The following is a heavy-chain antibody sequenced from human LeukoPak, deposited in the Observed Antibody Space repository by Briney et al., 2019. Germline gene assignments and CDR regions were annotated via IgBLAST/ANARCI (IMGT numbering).Heavy chain of an antibody. Sequence: SVKVSCKASGYTFTSYYIHWVRQAPGQGLEWMGGIITMFGTANYAQNFQDRVTITADKSTNTAYMELSSLRSEDTAVYYCARELCSGGSCYSDYWGQGTLVTVSS. D-gene: IGHD2-15*01. V-gene: IGHV1-69*06. CDR3: ARELCSGGSCYSDY. CDR1: GYTFTSYY. CDR2: IITMFGTA. J-gene: IGHJ4*02.